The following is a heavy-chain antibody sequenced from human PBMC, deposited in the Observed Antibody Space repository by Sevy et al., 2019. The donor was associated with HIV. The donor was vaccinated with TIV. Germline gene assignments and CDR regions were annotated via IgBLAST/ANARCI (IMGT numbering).Heavy chain of an antibody. V-gene: IGHV4-59*13. J-gene: IGHJ4*02. CDR3: AREFEYYDILTGYYKGAYFDY. Sequence: SETLSLTCTVSGGSISSYFWSWIRQPPGKGLEWIGCIYYSGSTNYNPSLKSRVTISVDTSKNQFSLKLSSVTAADTAVYYCAREFEYYDILTGYYKGAYFDYWGQGTLVTVSS. CDR1: GGSISSYF. D-gene: IGHD3-9*01. CDR2: IYYSGST.